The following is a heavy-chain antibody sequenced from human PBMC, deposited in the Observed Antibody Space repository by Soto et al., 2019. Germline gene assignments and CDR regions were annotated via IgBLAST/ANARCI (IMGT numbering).Heavy chain of an antibody. CDR2: INSDGSST. CDR1: GFDFSNSW. D-gene: IGHD4-17*01. J-gene: IGHJ6*02. Sequence: VGSLRLSCAASGFDFSNSWMHWVRQVPGKGLVWVSHINSDGSSTTYADSVKGRFTISRDNARTTVYLQLDSLRVEDTAVYYCARDKSYALAVWGQGTTVTVSS. CDR3: ARDKSYALAV. V-gene: IGHV3-74*03.